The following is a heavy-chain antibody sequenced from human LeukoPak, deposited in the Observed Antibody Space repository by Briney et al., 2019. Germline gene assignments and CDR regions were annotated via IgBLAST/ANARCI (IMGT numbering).Heavy chain of an antibody. V-gene: IGHV4-4*02. D-gene: IGHD3-22*01. CDR3: SRDRDYYDSSGYPFDY. CDR1: GFTFSSYD. Sequence: GSLRLSFAASGFTFSSYDMHWVRQTPGKGLEWIGEVYHLGNTNYNPSLKSRVTMSVDKSKNQFSLKLTSVTAADTAMYYCSRDRDYYDSSGYPFDYWGQGTLVTVSS. CDR2: VYHLGNT. J-gene: IGHJ4*02.